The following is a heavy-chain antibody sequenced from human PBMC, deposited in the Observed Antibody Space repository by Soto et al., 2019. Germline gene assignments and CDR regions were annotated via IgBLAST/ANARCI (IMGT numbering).Heavy chain of an antibody. V-gene: IGHV3-30-3*01. D-gene: IGHD6-19*01. CDR3: ARSYKSGWYYFDY. CDR1: GFSFSTYA. J-gene: IGHJ4*02. CDR2: ISYDGNNK. Sequence: LRLSCAASGFSFSTYAIHCARQAPVKGLEWVAFISYDGNNKNYADSVKGRFTISRDNSKNTVYLQMNSLTAEDTAVYYCARSYKSGWYYFDYWGQGTLVTVSS.